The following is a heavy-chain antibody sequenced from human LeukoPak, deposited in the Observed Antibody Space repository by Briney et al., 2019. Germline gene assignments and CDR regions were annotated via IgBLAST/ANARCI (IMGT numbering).Heavy chain of an antibody. J-gene: IGHJ4*02. CDR2: IWYDGSNK. Sequence: GGSLRLSCAASGFTFSSYAMHWVRRAPGKGLEWVAVIWYDGSNKYYADSVKGRFTISRDNSKNTLYLQMNSLRAEDTAVYYCARGPQQLVPYYFDYWGQGTLVTVSS. CDR1: GFTFSSYA. V-gene: IGHV3-33*08. D-gene: IGHD6-13*01. CDR3: ARGPQQLVPYYFDY.